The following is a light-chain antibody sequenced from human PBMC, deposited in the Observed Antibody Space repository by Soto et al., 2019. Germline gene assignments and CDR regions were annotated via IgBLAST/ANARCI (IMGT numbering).Light chain of an antibody. CDR1: QSVSIH. Sequence: RVMTQSPASLSVSPCERATLSWRASQSVSIHLAWYQQKPVQSPRLLIYDASNRATGIPARFSGSGSGTDFTLTISRLEPEDFAVYYCQQYGSSPEVFGQGTRLEI. J-gene: IGKJ5*01. V-gene: IGKV3-20*01. CDR2: DAS. CDR3: QQYGSSPEV.